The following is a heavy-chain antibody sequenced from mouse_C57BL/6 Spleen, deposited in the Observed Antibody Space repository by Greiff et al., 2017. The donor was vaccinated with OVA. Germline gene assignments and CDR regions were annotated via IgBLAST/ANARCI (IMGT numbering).Heavy chain of an antibody. J-gene: IGHJ2*01. CDR2: ISDGGSYT. Sequence: EVQLVESGGGLVKPGGSLKLSCAASGFTFSSYAMSWVRQTPEKRLEWVATISDGGSYTYYPDNVKGRFTISRDNAKNNLYLQMSHLKSEDTAMYYCATTILFDYWGQGTTLTVSS. CDR3: ATTILFDY. CDR1: GFTFSSYA. V-gene: IGHV5-4*01. D-gene: IGHD2-1*01.